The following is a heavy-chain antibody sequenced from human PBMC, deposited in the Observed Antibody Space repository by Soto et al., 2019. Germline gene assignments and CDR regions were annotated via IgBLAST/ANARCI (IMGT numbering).Heavy chain of an antibody. V-gene: IGHV3-23*01. Sequence: PGGSLRLSCAASGFTFSSFGMHWVLHAPGKGLEWGSAISGGGDSIYYTGSVKGRFTISRDQSKNTLYLQMHSLRAEDTAVNFCAKERDNGAARYYFVCWGQG. CDR1: GFTFSSFG. J-gene: IGHJ4*02. CDR2: ISGGGDSI. D-gene: IGHD2-8*01. CDR3: AKERDNGAARYYFVC.